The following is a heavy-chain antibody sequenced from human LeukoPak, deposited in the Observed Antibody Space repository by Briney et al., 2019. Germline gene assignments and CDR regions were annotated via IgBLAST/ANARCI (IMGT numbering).Heavy chain of an antibody. CDR3: ARGKESSTIFGGYYYYGMDV. CDR2: ISSSGSTI. CDR1: GFTFSDYY. J-gene: IGHJ6*02. V-gene: IGHV3-11*01. Sequence: GGSLRLSCAASGFTFSDYYMSWIRQAPGKGLEWVSYISSSGSTIYYADSVKGRFTISRDNAKNSLYLQMNSLRAEDTAVYYCARGKESSTIFGGYYYYGMDVWGQGTTVTVSS. D-gene: IGHD3-3*01.